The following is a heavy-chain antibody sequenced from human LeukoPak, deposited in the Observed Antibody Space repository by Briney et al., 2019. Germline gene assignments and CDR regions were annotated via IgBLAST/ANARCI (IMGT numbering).Heavy chain of an antibody. CDR1: GYTLTELS. CDR3: AKDPGRRGLYYTSDY. V-gene: IGHV1-24*01. Sequence: ASVKVSCKVSGYTLTELSMHWVRQAPGKGLEWMGGFDPEDGETIYAQKFQGRVTITADKSTSTAYMELSSLRSEDTAVYYCAKDPGRRGLYYTSDYWGQGTLVTVSS. CDR2: FDPEDGET. D-gene: IGHD2-8*01. J-gene: IGHJ4*02.